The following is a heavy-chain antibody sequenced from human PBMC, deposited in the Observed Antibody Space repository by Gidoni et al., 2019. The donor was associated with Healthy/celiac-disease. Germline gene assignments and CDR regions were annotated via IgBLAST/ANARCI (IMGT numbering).Heavy chain of an antibody. CDR3: ARDSLRDYGDYGYYYGMDV. J-gene: IGHJ6*02. V-gene: IGHV3-33*01. CDR1: GFTFSSYG. D-gene: IGHD4-17*01. CDR2: IWYDGSNK. Sequence: QVQLVESGGGVVQPGRSLRLSCAASGFTFSSYGMHWVRQAPGKGLEWVAVIWYDGSNKYYADSVKGRFTISRDNSKNTLYLQMNSLRAEDTAVYYCARDSLRDYGDYGYYYGMDVWGQGTTVTVSS.